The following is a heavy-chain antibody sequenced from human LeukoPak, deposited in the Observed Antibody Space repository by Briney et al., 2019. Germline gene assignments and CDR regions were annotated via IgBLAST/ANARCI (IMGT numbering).Heavy chain of an antibody. J-gene: IGHJ4*02. CDR1: GGSFSGYY. Sequence: PSETLSLTCAVYGGSFSGYYWSWICQPPGKGLEWIGEINHSGSTNYNPSLKSRVTISVDTSKNQFSLKLSSVTAADTAVYYCARTPPLRFLVRTYYFDYWGQGTLVTVSS. V-gene: IGHV4-34*01. CDR3: ARTPPLRFLVRTYYFDY. CDR2: INHSGST. D-gene: IGHD3-3*01.